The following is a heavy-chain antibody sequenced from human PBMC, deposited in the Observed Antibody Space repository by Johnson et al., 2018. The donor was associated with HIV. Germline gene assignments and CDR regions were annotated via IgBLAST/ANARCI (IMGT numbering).Heavy chain of an antibody. D-gene: IGHD7-27*01. CDR3: ARDFGLFLGKDDAFDI. V-gene: IGHV3-66*02. Sequence: VQLVESGGGVVRPGGSLRLSCAASGFTVSSNYMSWVRQAPGQGLEWVSVIYSGGSTYYADSLKGRFTISRDNSKNTLYLQMNSLRAEDTAVYYCARDFGLFLGKDDAFDIWGQGTMVTVSS. J-gene: IGHJ3*02. CDR1: GFTVSSNY. CDR2: IYSGGST.